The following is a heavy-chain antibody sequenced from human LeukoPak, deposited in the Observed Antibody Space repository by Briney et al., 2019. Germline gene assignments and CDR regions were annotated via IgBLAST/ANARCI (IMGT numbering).Heavy chain of an antibody. D-gene: IGHD2-2*01. J-gene: IGHJ3*02. V-gene: IGHV6-1*01. Sequence: SQTLSLTCAISGDSVSSNFSAWNWIRQSPSRGLEWLGRTYYRSKWYDDYAVSVKSRITINPDTSKNQFSLQLNSVTPEDTALYYCSRGRSLGYCSSDCCHVSDAFDIWGLETMVTVSS. CDR3: SRGRSLGYCSSDCCHVSDAFDI. CDR1: GDSVSSNFSA. CDR2: TYYRSKWYD.